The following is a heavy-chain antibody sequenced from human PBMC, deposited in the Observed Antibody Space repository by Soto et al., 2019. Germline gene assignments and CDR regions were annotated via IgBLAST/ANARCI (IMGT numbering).Heavy chain of an antibody. Sequence: SETLSLTCTVSGGSISSGGYYWSWIRQHPGKGLEWIGYIYYSGSTYYNPSLKSRVTISVDTSKNQFSLKLSSVTAADTAVYYCARIRFLEWSDYYYGMDVWGQGTTVTVS. D-gene: IGHD3-3*01. CDR1: GGSISSGGYY. J-gene: IGHJ6*02. CDR3: ARIRFLEWSDYYYGMDV. V-gene: IGHV4-31*03. CDR2: IYYSGST.